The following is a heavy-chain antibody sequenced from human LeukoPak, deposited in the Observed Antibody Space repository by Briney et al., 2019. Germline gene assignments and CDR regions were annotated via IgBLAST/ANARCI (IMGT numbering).Heavy chain of an antibody. J-gene: IGHJ4*02. D-gene: IGHD4-17*01. V-gene: IGHV4-34*01. CDR3: ARASYGDYVRIDY. CDR1: GGSFSGYY. Sequence: PSETLSLTCAVCGGSFSGYYWSWIRQPPGKGLEWIGEINHSGSTNYNPSLKSRVTISVDTSKNQFSLKLSSVTAADTAVYYCARASYGDYVRIDYWGQGTLVTVSS. CDR2: INHSGST.